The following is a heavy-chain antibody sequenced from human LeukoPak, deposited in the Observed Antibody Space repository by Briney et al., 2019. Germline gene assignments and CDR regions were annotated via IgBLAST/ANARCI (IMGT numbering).Heavy chain of an antibody. Sequence: GGSLRLSCAASGFTFSSYAMSWVRQAPGKGLEWVSAISGSCGSTYYADSVKGRFTISRDNSKNTLYLQMNSLRAEDTAVYYCAKLNYDSSGYLDYWGQGTLVTVSS. CDR1: GFTFSSYA. J-gene: IGHJ4*02. CDR3: AKLNYDSSGYLDY. V-gene: IGHV3-23*01. D-gene: IGHD3-22*01. CDR2: ISGSCGST.